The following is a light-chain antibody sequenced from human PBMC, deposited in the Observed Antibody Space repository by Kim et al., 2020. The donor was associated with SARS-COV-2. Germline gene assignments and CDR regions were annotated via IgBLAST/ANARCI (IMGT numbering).Light chain of an antibody. V-gene: IGKV1-27*01. CDR2: GAS. CDR3: QRYDSPPWT. CDR1: QDIGNY. J-gene: IGKJ1*01. Sequence: DIQMTQSPSSLSASVGDRVTITCRASQDIGNYVAWYQQEPGKVPKLLISGASALQSRVPSRFGGSGSGTHFTLTITSLQPEDVATYYCQRYDSPPWTFGPGTRVDIK.